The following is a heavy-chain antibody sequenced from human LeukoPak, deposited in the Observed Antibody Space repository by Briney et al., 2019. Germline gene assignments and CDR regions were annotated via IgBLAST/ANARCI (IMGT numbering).Heavy chain of an antibody. D-gene: IGHD3-22*01. CDR2: TYYRSKWYN. V-gene: IGHV6-1*01. Sequence: SQTLSLTCAISGDSVSSNSAAWNWIRQSPSRGLEWLGRTYYRSKWYNDYAVSVKSRITINPDTSKNQFSLQLNSVTPEDTAVYYCARGGTDYYDSSGYYDYWGQGTLVTVSS. CDR1: GDSVSSNSAA. CDR3: ARGGTDYYDSSGYYDY. J-gene: IGHJ4*02.